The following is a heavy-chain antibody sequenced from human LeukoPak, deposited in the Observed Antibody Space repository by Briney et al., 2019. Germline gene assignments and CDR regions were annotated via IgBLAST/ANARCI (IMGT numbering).Heavy chain of an antibody. CDR2: INPNSGGT. Sequence: ASVKVSCTASGYTFTGYYMHWVRQAPGQGLEWMGWINPNSGGTNYAQKFQGWVTMTRDTSISTAYMELSRLRSDDTAVYYCARPRGYSYGQLYGMDVWGQGTTVTVSS. V-gene: IGHV1-2*04. CDR1: GYTFTGYY. CDR3: ARPRGYSYGQLYGMDV. J-gene: IGHJ6*02. D-gene: IGHD5-18*01.